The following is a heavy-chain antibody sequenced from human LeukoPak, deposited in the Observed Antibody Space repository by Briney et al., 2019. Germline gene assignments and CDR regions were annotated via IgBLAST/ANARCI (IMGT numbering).Heavy chain of an antibody. CDR1: GGSISSYY. CDR3: ARSPGGYCSSTSCQGDWFDP. D-gene: IGHD2-2*01. Sequence: SETLSLTCTVSGGSISSYYWSWIRQPPGKGLEWIGYIYYSGSTNYNPSLKSRVTISVDTSKNQFSLKLSSVTAADTAAYYCARSPGGYCSSTSCQGDWFDPWGQGTLVTVSS. CDR2: IYYSGST. J-gene: IGHJ5*02. V-gene: IGHV4-59*01.